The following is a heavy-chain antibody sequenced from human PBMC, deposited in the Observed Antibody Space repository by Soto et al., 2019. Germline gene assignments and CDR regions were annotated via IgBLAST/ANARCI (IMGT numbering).Heavy chain of an antibody. J-gene: IGHJ6*02. V-gene: IGHV3-23*01. Sequence: GGSLRLSCAASGFTFSSYAISWVRQAPGKGLEWVSAISGSGGSTYYADSVKGRFTISRDNSKNTLYLQMNSLRAEDTAVYYCAKDKFSSPRGYYYYGMDVWGQGTTVTVSS. CDR3: AKDKFSSPRGYYYYGMDV. CDR1: GFTFSSYA. D-gene: IGHD6-6*01. CDR2: ISGSGGST.